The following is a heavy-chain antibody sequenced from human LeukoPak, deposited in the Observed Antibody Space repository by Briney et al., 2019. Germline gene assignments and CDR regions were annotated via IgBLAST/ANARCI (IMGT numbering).Heavy chain of an antibody. J-gene: IGHJ4*02. CDR2: SYYSGST. CDR3: AREPRHPHRFD. CDR1: GGSISSSSYY. Sequence: PSETLSLTCTASGGSISSSSYYWGWIRQPPGRGREWMGSSYYSGSTYYNPSRKSRFTISVDTSKNQFSLKLSSVTAADTALYPCAREPRHPHRFDWGPGTLVTVSS. D-gene: IGHD3-16*01. V-gene: IGHV4-39*07.